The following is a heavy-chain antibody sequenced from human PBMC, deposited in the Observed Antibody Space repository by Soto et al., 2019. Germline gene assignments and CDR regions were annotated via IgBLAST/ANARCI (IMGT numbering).Heavy chain of an antibody. J-gene: IGHJ4*02. Sequence: QVQLQESGPGLVKPPETLSLTCTVSGVSVTSDNYYWSWIRQPPGKGLEWIGHIYNTGSTTYNPSLKSRVTTSLDTSRNHFSLSLNSVTAADTAVFYCAREYSNSPEAFDFWGRGTLVTVSS. V-gene: IGHV4-61*03. CDR3: AREYSNSPEAFDF. D-gene: IGHD6-6*01. CDR1: GVSVTSDNYY. CDR2: IYNTGST.